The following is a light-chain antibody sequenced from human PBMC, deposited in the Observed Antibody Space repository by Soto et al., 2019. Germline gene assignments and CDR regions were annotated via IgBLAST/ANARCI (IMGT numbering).Light chain of an antibody. CDR1: SSDVGSYDL. CDR3: CSYAGGSTSPYV. J-gene: IGLJ1*01. Sequence: QSVLTQPASVSGSPGQSISISCTGTSSDVGSYDLVSWYQQHPGGAPKLMIYDVTKRPSGVSNRFSGSKSANTASLTISGLLAEDEADYYCCSYAGGSTSPYVFGTGTKVTVL. CDR2: DVT. V-gene: IGLV2-23*02.